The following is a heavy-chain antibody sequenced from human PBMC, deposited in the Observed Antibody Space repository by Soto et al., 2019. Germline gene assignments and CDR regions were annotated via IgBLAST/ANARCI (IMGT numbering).Heavy chain of an antibody. D-gene: IGHD2-2*01. J-gene: IGHJ4*02. CDR3: ARLNCSSTGCYGVYFDY. V-gene: IGHV4-34*01. CDR1: GGSFSGYY. CDR2: INHSGST. Sequence: SETLSLTCAVYGGSFSGYYWSWIRQPPGKGLEWIGEINHSGSTNYNPSLKSRVTISVDTSKNQFSLKLSSVTAADTAVYYCARLNCSSTGCYGVYFDYWGQGTLVTVSS.